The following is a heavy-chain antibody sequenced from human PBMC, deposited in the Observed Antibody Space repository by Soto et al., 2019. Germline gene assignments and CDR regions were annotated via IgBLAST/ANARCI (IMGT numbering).Heavy chain of an antibody. J-gene: IGHJ4*02. CDR3: AGTTYSDGWFDF. CDR1: GYTFTNYY. V-gene: IGHV1-46*01. CDR2: INPGGGST. Sequence: QVQLVQSGAEVKKPGASVNISCKASGYTFTNYYIHWVRQAPGQGLEWMGIINPGGGSTSYAQNFQSRVTMTRDTSTSSMYMELSSLRSEDAAVYYCAGTTYSDGWFDFLGQGTLLSVSS. D-gene: IGHD6-19*01.